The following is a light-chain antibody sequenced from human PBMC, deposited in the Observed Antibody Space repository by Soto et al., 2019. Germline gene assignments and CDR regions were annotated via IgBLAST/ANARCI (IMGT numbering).Light chain of an antibody. V-gene: IGKV3-20*01. J-gene: IGKJ1*01. CDR2: GAS. CDR3: QQYSDWPWT. Sequence: EIVLTQSPGTLSLSPGERATLSCRASQRVSSGYLAWYQQKPGQAPRLLIYGASSRATGIPDRFSGSGSGTDFTLTISRLEPEDFAVYYCQQYSDWPWTFGQGTKVDI. CDR1: QRVSSGY.